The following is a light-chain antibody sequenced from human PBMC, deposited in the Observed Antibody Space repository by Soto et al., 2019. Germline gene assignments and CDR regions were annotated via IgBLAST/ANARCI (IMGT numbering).Light chain of an antibody. CDR1: QSISSW. CDR3: QQSYSTPIT. Sequence: DIQMTQSPSTLSAPVGDRVTIAFRASQSISSWLAWYQQKPGKAPKLLIYAASSLQSGVPSRFSGSGSGTDFTLTISSLQPKDFATYYCQQSYSTPITFGQGTRLEIK. J-gene: IGKJ5*01. V-gene: IGKV1-39*01. CDR2: AAS.